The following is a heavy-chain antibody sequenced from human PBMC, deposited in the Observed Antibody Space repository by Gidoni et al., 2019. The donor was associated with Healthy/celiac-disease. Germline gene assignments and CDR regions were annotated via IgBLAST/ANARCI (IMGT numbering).Heavy chain of an antibody. Sequence: QVQLVKSGAEVTKPGASVKVSCNVSGYTLTDLSMHWVRQAPGKGLEWMGGFAPEDGETIYAQKLQGRVTMTEDTATDTAYMELSSLRSEDTAVYYCATDDRYYYDSSGYYAFDIWGQGTMVTVSS. D-gene: IGHD3-22*01. J-gene: IGHJ3*02. CDR2: FAPEDGET. CDR3: ATDDRYYYDSSGYYAFDI. CDR1: GYTLTDLS. V-gene: IGHV1-24*01.